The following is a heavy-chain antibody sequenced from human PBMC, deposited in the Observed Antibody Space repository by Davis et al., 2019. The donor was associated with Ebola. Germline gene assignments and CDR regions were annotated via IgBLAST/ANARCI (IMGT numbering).Heavy chain of an antibody. D-gene: IGHD6-19*01. J-gene: IGHJ4*02. Sequence: AASVKVSCKASGNTFSSYGFSWVRQAPGQGLEWMGWISGYNGNTYYAQKFQGRVTMTTDTSASTVYMELRSLRSDDTAVYYCATSGSGPGYRYYFDYWGQGTLVTVSS. V-gene: IGHV1-18*04. CDR2: ISGYNGNT. CDR3: ATSGSGPGYRYYFDY. CDR1: GNTFSSYG.